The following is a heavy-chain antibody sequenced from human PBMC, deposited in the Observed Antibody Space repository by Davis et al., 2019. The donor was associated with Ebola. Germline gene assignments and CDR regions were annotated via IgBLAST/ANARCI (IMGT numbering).Heavy chain of an antibody. Sequence: PSETLSLTCTVSGGSISSYYWSWIRQPPGKGLEWIGYIYYSGSTNYNLSLKSRVTISVDTSKNQFSLKLSSVAAADTAVYYCARVMGICSGGSCYLSWFDPWGQGTLVTVSS. CDR3: ARVMGICSGGSCYLSWFDP. CDR1: GGSISSYY. J-gene: IGHJ5*02. V-gene: IGHV4-59*08. D-gene: IGHD2-15*01. CDR2: IYYSGST.